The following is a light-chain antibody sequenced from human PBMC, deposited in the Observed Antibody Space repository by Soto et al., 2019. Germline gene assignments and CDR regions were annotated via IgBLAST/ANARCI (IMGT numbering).Light chain of an antibody. CDR3: QHHNSYPEA. CDR1: QTISTY. Sequence: DIQMTQSPSPLSASVGDRVTITCRASQTISTYLNWYQQKPGKAPKLLIYGASSLQSGVPSRFSGSGSGTDFTLTISSLQPEDFGTYYCQHHNSYPEAFGQGTKVDLK. V-gene: IGKV1-39*01. CDR2: GAS. J-gene: IGKJ1*01.